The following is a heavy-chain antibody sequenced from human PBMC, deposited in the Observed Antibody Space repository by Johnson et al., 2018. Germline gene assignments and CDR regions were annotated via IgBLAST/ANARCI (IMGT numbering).Heavy chain of an antibody. CDR1: GFIFNNFA. CDR3: AKAQQQWLVLPDAFDI. Sequence: VQLVQSGGGLAQPGGSLRLSCAASGFIFNNFAMNWVRQAPGKGLQWVSTMSGSGSRTDYADAVKGRFTIPRDDSKNTLFLQMNSLRADETGVYDCAKAQQQWLVLPDAFDIWGQGTMVTVSS. V-gene: IGHV3-23*04. D-gene: IGHD6-19*01. J-gene: IGHJ3*02. CDR2: MSGSGSRT.